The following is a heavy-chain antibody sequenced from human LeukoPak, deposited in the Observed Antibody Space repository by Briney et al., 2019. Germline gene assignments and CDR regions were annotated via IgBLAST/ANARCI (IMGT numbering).Heavy chain of an antibody. J-gene: IGHJ4*02. V-gene: IGHV3-23*01. D-gene: IGHD3-10*01. CDR3: AKASVWTMVRVVSYFDE. CDR2: ISGSGDNT. CDR1: GFTFSSYG. Sequence: PGGSLRLSCAASGFTFSSYGMTWVRQAPGKGLEWVSGISGSGDNTWYADSVKGRFTISRDNSKKTLYLQMHSLRAADTAVYYCAKASVWTMVRVVSYFDEWGQGIQVTVSS.